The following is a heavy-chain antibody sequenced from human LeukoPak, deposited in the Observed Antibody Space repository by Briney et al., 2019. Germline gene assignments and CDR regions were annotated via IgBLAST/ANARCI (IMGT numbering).Heavy chain of an antibody. CDR1: GDSISSSY. J-gene: IGHJ5*02. Sequence: PSETLSLTCTVSGDSISSSYWSWIRQPPGKTLEWIGYIYYPGTTNYNPSLKSRVTMSIDTSKNQFSLNLNSVTAADTAVYYCARGFYDSSGYSNCFDPWGQGTLVTVSS. CDR2: IYYPGTT. CDR3: ARGFYDSSGYSNCFDP. D-gene: IGHD3-22*01. V-gene: IGHV4-59*01.